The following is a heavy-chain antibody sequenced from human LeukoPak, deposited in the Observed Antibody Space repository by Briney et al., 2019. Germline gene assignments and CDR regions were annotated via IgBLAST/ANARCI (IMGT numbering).Heavy chain of an antibody. J-gene: IGHJ5*02. CDR2: IIHSGST. Sequence: SETLSLTCAVYGGSFSGYYWGWIRQPPGKGLEWIGEIIHSGSTNYNPSLKSRITISVDTSKNQFSLKLSSVTAADTAIYYCATVALTGWTFDPWGQGTLVTVSS. V-gene: IGHV4-34*12. CDR1: GGSFSGYY. D-gene: IGHD7-27*01. CDR3: ATVALTGWTFDP.